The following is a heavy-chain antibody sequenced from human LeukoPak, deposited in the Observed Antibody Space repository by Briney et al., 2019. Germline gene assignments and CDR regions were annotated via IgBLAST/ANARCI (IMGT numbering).Heavy chain of an antibody. CDR2: INAGNGNT. Sequence: ASVKVSCKASGYTFINYAMHWVRQAPGQRLEWMGWINAGNGNTTFSQKFQGRVTITRDTSASTAYMQLSSLRSEDTAVYYCARDRGYSDGSSDIWGQGTMVTVSS. D-gene: IGHD5-18*01. J-gene: IGHJ3*02. V-gene: IGHV1-3*01. CDR3: ARDRGYSDGSSDI. CDR1: GYTFINYA.